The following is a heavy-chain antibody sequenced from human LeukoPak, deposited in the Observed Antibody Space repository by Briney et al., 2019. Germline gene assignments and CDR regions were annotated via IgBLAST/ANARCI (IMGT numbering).Heavy chain of an antibody. CDR2: INWNGGST. Sequence: PGGSLRLSCAASGFTFDDYGMSWVRQAPGKGLEWVSGINWNGGSTGYADSVKGRFTISRDNAKNSLYLQMNSLRAEDTALYYCARGDFWSGYQRAPYMDVWGKGTTVTVSS. J-gene: IGHJ6*03. CDR3: ARGDFWSGYQRAPYMDV. D-gene: IGHD3-3*01. V-gene: IGHV3-20*04. CDR1: GFTFDDYG.